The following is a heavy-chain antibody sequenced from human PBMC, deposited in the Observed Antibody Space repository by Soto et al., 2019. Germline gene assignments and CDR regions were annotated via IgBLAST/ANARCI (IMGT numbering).Heavy chain of an antibody. V-gene: IGHV3-23*01. CDR3: ANLRGYYYDSSGHDY. CDR2: ISGSGGST. J-gene: IGHJ4*02. Sequence: PGESLKISCAASGFTFSSYAMSWVRQAPWKGLEWVSAISGSGGSTYYADSVKGRFTISRDNSKNTLYLQMNSLRAEDTAVYYCANLRGYYYDSSGHDYWGQGTLVTVSS. D-gene: IGHD3-22*01. CDR1: GFTFSSYA.